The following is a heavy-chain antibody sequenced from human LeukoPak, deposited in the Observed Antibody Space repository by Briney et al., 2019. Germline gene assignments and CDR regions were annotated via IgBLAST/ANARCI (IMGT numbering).Heavy chain of an antibody. Sequence: SQTLSLTCTVSGGSISSGEYYWSWIRQPPGKGLEWIGEINHSGSTNYNPSLKSRVTISVDTSKNQFSLKLSSVTAADTAVYYCARGRLDYWGQGTLVTVSS. J-gene: IGHJ4*02. CDR2: INHSGST. CDR1: GGSISSGEYY. V-gene: IGHV4-30-4*01. CDR3: ARGRLDY.